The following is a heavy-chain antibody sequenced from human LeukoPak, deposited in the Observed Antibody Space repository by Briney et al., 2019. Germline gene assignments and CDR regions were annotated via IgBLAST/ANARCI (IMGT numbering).Heavy chain of an antibody. D-gene: IGHD2/OR15-2a*01. CDR2: ISRNGGST. CDR1: GFTFSSFA. J-gene: IGHJ4*02. Sequence: GGSLRLSCADSGFTFSSFAMHWVRQAPGKGLEYVAAISRNGGSTYYADSVKGRFTISRDNSKSTLYLQMSSLRAEDTAVYLCVKDLRSDFMGVLSRYLSYWGQGTLVTVSS. CDR3: VKDLRSDFMGVLSRYLSY. V-gene: IGHV3-64*03.